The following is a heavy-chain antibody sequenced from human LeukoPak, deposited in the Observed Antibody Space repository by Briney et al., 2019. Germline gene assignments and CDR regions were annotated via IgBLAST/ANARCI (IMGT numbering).Heavy chain of an antibody. CDR3: AREVSSGAFDV. Sequence: GGSLRLSCAASGFSVSQNYMPWVRQAPGKGLEWVSVMYRDASTYYAESVKGRFTISRDKSKNTLYLQMNSLRGDDTAIYYCAREVSSGAFDVWGQGTLVTVSS. D-gene: IGHD3-10*01. CDR2: MYRDAST. J-gene: IGHJ3*01. CDR1: GFSVSQNY. V-gene: IGHV3-66*01.